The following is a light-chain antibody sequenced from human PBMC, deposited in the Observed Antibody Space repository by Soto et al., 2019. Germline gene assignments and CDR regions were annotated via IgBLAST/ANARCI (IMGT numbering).Light chain of an antibody. CDR3: NSYTSSTTLV. CDR2: EVS. J-gene: IGLJ2*01. CDR1: SSDVGGYNY. Sequence: QSALTQPASVSGSPGQSITISCTGTSSDVGGYNYVSWYQQHPGKAPKLLIYEVSNRPSGVYNRFTASKSGNTAYLTISGLQAEDEADYYCNSYTSSTTLVFGGGTKVTVL. V-gene: IGLV2-14*01.